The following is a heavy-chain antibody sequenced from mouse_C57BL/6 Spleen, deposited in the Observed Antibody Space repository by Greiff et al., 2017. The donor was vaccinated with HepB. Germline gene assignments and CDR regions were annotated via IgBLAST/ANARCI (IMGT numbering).Heavy chain of an antibody. J-gene: IGHJ1*03. CDR1: GYTFTDYY. CDR2: INPNNGGT. D-gene: IGHD1-1*01. CDR3: ARYDGSNWYFDV. Sequence: VQLQQSGPELVKPGASVKISCKASGYTFTDYYMNWVKQSHGKSLEWIGDINPNNGGTSYNQKFKGKATLTVDKSSSTAYMELRSLTSEDSAVYYCARYDGSNWYFDVWGTGTTVTVSS. V-gene: IGHV1-26*01.